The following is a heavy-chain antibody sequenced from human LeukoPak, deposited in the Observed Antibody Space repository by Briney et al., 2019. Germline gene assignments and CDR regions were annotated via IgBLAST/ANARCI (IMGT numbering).Heavy chain of an antibody. J-gene: IGHJ6*02. CDR1: GFTLSSYE. CDR2: IGRSDSSI. CDR3: ARGGPLVAPYHGMDV. D-gene: IGHD6-6*01. V-gene: IGHV3-48*03. Sequence: GGSLRLSCAASGFTLSSYEMNWVRQPPGKGLEWVAYIGRSDSSIYSPESVKGRFTISRDNAKNSLYLQMNSLRAEDTAVYYSARGGPLVAPYHGMDVWGQGNTVTVSS.